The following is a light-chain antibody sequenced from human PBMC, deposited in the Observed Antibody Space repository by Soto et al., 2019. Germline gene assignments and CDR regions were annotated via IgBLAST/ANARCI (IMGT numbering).Light chain of an antibody. J-gene: IGKJ1*01. V-gene: IGKV1-5*03. Sequence: DIQMTQSPSTLSGSVGDRVTITCRASQTISSSLAWYRQKPGKAPKLLVYKASTLKSGVPSRFSGSGSGTEFTLTISSLQPDDFATYYCQHYNSYSEAFGQGTKVDI. CDR2: KAS. CDR3: QHYNSYSEA. CDR1: QTISSS.